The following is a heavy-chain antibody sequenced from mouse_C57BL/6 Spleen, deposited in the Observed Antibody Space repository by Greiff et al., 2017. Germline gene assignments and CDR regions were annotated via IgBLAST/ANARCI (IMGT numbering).Heavy chain of an antibody. CDR3: AAGGLRGAMDY. J-gene: IGHJ4*01. V-gene: IGHV1-76*01. D-gene: IGHD2-2*01. CDR1: GYTFTDYY. Sequence: VQLQQSGAELVRPGASVKLSCKASGYTFTDYYINWVKQRPGQGLEWIARIYPGSGNSYYNEKFKGKATLTAEKSSSTAYMQLSSLTSEDSAVYFCAAGGLRGAMDYGGQGTSVTVSS. CDR2: IYPGSGNS.